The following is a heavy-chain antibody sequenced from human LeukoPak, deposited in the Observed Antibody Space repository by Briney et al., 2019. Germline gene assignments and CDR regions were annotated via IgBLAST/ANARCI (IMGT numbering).Heavy chain of an antibody. Sequence: SETLSLTCTVSGGSISSSSYYWGWIRQPPGKGLEWIGSIYYSGSTYYNPSLKSRVTISVDTSKNQFSLKLSSVTAADTAVYYCAIWRNYVSGIYNSYVNWAQGTPVTTSP. CDR2: IYYSGST. J-gene: IGHJ4*02. CDR3: AIWRNYVSGIYNSYVN. V-gene: IGHV4-39*01. D-gene: IGHD3-10*01. CDR1: GGSISSSSYY.